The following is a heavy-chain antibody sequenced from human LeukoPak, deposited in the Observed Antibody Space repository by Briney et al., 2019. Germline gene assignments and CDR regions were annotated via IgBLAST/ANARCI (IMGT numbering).Heavy chain of an antibody. CDR3: ARDLAYQLPSQDYYYYYMDV. Sequence: ASVKVSCKASGYTFTGYYMHWVRQAPGQGLEWMGWINPNSGGTNYAQKFQGRVTMTRDTSISTAYMELSRLRSDDTAVYYCARDLAYQLPSQDYYYYYMDVWGKGTTVTVSS. J-gene: IGHJ6*03. D-gene: IGHD2-2*01. V-gene: IGHV1-2*02. CDR1: GYTFTGYY. CDR2: INPNSGGT.